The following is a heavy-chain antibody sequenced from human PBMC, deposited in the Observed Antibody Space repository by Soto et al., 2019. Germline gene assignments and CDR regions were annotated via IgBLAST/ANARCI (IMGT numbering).Heavy chain of an antibody. V-gene: IGHV4-39*01. CDR3: ARASGSYYPIIDY. D-gene: IGHD3-10*01. CDR2: IYYSGST. CDR1: GGSISSSSYY. J-gene: IGHJ4*02. Sequence: PSETLSLTCTVSGGSISSSSYYWGWIRQPPGKGLEWIGSIYYSGSTYYNPSLKSRVTISVDTSKNQFSLKLSSVTAADTAVYYCARASGSYYPIIDYWGQGTLVTVSS.